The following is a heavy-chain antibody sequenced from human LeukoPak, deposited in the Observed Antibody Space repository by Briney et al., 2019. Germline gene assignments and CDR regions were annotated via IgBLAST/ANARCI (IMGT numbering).Heavy chain of an antibody. J-gene: IGHJ5*02. V-gene: IGHV1-46*01. D-gene: IGHD6-13*01. CDR3: ARGTVEWVAAGTNWFDP. CDR2: INPSGGST. Sequence: GASVKVSCKASGYTFTSYYMHWVRQAPGQGLEWMGIINPSGGSTSYAQKFQGRVTMTRDTSTSTVYMELSSLRSEDTAVYYCARGTVEWVAAGTNWFDPWGQGTLVTVSS. CDR1: GYTFTSYY.